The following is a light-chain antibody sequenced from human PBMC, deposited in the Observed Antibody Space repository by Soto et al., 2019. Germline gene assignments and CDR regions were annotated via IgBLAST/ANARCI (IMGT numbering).Light chain of an antibody. CDR1: SSNIGAGYD. CDR3: QSYDSSLSGWM. Sequence: QAVVTQPPSVSGAPGQRVTISCTGSSSNIGAGYDVHWYQQLPGTAPKPLIYGNSNRPSGVPDRFSGSKSGTSASLAITGLQAEDEADYYCQSYDSSLSGWMFGGGTQVTVL. V-gene: IGLV1-40*01. CDR2: GNS. J-gene: IGLJ3*02.